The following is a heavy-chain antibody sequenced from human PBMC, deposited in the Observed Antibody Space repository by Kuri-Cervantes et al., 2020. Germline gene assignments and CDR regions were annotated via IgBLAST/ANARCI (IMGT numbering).Heavy chain of an antibody. D-gene: IGHD3-22*01. CDR3: ARDHPQVITMIVVDYYYYYGMDV. Sequence: ASVKVSCKASGYTFASHGISWVRQAPGQGLEWMGWITPYDGNTDFAQNLQGRVTLTTDTSTSTAYMELRSLTSDDTAVYYCARDHPQVITMIVVDYYYYYGMDVWGQGTTVTVSS. CDR1: GYTFASHG. J-gene: IGHJ6*02. V-gene: IGHV1-18*01. CDR2: ITPYDGNT.